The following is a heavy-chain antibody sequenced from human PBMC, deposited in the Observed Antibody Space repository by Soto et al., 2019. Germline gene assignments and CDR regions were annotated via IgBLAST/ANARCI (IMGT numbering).Heavy chain of an antibody. D-gene: IGHD4-17*01. Sequence: ASVKVSCKASGYTFTSYYMHWVRQAPGQGLEWMGIINPSGGSTSYAQKFQGRVTMTRDTSTSTVYMELSSLRSEDTAVYYCARGCRYDYGAYVVFDYWGQGTLVTVSS. CDR1: GYTFTSYY. CDR2: INPSGGST. J-gene: IGHJ4*02. V-gene: IGHV1-46*01. CDR3: ARGCRYDYGAYVVFDY.